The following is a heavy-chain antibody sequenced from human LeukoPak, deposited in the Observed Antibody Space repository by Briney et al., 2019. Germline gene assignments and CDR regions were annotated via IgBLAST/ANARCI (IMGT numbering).Heavy chain of an antibody. J-gene: IGHJ4*02. Sequence: SVKVSCKASGGTFSSYAISWVRQAPGQGLEWMGGIIPIFGTANYAQKFQGRVTITTDESTSTAYMELSSLRSEDTAVYYCARGGQVVPAARGYFDYWGQGTLVTVSS. D-gene: IGHD2-2*01. CDR1: GGTFSSYA. CDR3: ARGGQVVPAARGYFDY. CDR2: IIPIFGTA. V-gene: IGHV1-69*05.